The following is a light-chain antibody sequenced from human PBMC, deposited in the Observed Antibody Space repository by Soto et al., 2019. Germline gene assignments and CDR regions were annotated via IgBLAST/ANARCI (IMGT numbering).Light chain of an antibody. CDR3: VLLYGGAWV. V-gene: IGLV7-43*01. CDR1: TGAVTSDYY. J-gene: IGLJ3*02. Sequence: QTVVTEEPSLTVSPGGTVTLTCALTTGAVTSDYYPNWFQRKPGQALRTLIYRTSNKHPWTPARFSGSLLGGKAALTLSGVQPDDDADYYCVLLYGGAWVFGGGTKLTVL. CDR2: RTS.